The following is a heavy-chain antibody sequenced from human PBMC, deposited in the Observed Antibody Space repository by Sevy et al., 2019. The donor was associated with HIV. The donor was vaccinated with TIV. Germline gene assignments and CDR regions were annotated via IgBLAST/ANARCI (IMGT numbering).Heavy chain of an antibody. CDR2: IYYSGST. CDR1: GGSISSSSYY. V-gene: IGHV4-39*01. D-gene: IGHD3-10*01. CDR3: ARWERGYYGSGSSVAFDY. Sequence: TLSLTCTVSGGSISSSSYYWGWIRQPPGKGLEWIGSIYYSGSTYYKPSLKSRVTISVDTSKNQFSLKLSSVTAADTAVYYCARWERGYYGSGSSVAFDYWGQGTLVTVSS. J-gene: IGHJ4*02.